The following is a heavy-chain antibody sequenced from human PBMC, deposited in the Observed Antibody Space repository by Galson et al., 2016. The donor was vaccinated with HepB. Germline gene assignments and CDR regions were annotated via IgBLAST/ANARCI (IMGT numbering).Heavy chain of an antibody. D-gene: IGHD3-22*01. V-gene: IGHV3-7*01. CDR1: GFTVTNNY. CDR3: ARVMNSGYPFS. J-gene: IGHJ5*02. CDR2: IKQSGREK. Sequence: SLRLSCAASGFTVTNNYIIWVRQAPGKGLEWVANIKQSGREKYYVDSVKGRFTISRDNAKNSLYLQMNSLRAEDTAVYFCARVMNSGYPFSWGQGTLVTVSS.